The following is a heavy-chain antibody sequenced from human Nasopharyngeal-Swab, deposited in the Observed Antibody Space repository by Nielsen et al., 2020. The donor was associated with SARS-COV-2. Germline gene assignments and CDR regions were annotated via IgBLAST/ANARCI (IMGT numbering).Heavy chain of an antibody. J-gene: IGHJ6*02. CDR3: AREQWLENMDV. CDR2: ISYDGSNK. V-gene: IGHV3-30*03. CDR1: GFTFSSYG. D-gene: IGHD6-19*01. Sequence: GESLKISCAASGFTFSSYGMHWVRQAPGKGLEWVAVISYDGSNKYYADSVKGRFTISRDNSKNTLYLQMNSLRAEDTAVYYCAREQWLENMDVWGQGTTVTVSS.